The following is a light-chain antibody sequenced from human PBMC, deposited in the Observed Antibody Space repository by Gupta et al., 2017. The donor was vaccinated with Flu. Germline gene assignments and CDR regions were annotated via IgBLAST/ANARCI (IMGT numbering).Light chain of an antibody. CDR3: CSFVIGGTYV. V-gene: IGLV2-23*02. Sequence: SALTQPASVSGSPGQSTTISCTGTSSDVGGHNRVSWYQQHPGKAPKLMIYDVSKRPSGASNRVSASKSGNTASLTISGLQGEDEADYYCCSFVIGGTYVFGSGTKVTVL. J-gene: IGLJ1*01. CDR1: SSDVGGHNR. CDR2: DVS.